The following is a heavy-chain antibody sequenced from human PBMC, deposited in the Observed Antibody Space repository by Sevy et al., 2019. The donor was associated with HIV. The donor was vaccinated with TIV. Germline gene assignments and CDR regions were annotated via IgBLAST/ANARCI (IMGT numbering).Heavy chain of an antibody. Sequence: SETLSLTCTVSGGSISSGDYYWSWIRQPPGKGLEWIRYIYYSGSSYYNPSLKSRVTISVDTSKNQFSLKLSSVTAADTAVYYCARDQTRTITGTSGAVDVWGQGTTVTVSS. CDR3: ARDQTRTITGTSGAVDV. CDR1: GGSISSGDYY. CDR2: IYYSGSS. V-gene: IGHV4-30-4*01. D-gene: IGHD1-7*01. J-gene: IGHJ6*02.